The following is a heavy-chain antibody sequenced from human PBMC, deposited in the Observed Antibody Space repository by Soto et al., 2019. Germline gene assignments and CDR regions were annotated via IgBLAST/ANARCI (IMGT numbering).Heavy chain of an antibody. J-gene: IGHJ5*02. V-gene: IGHV4-39*01. D-gene: IGHD4-4*01. CDR2: IFYSGST. Sequence: SETLSLTCTVSGDSVSSSSYYWGWIRQPPGKGLEWIGNIFYSGSTYYNPSLKSRVTISVDTSKNQFSLKLSSVTAADTAVYNCARQLHYLDWFDPWGQGTLVTVSS. CDR1: GDSVSSSSYY. CDR3: ARQLHYLDWFDP.